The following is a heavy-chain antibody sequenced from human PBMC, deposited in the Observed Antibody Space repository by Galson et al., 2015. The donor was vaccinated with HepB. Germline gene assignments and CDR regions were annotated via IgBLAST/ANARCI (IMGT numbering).Heavy chain of an antibody. Sequence: SLRLSCAVSGFSVSSDYMAWVRQAPGKGLEWVSILHTSGHTYYADSVKGRFTISSDNSKNTLYLQMNSLRVEDTAVYYCARHDWFEPWGQGTLATVSS. CDR2: LHTSGHT. CDR1: GFSVSSDY. J-gene: IGHJ5*02. V-gene: IGHV3-53*01. CDR3: ARHDWFEP.